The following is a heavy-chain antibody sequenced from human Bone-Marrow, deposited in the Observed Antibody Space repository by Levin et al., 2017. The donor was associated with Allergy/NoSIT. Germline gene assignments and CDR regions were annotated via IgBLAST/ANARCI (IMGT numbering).Heavy chain of an antibody. Sequence: TSETLSLTCTVSGGSVSSDTYYWSWIRQPPGKGLEWIGYISSSGRTYYNPSLLSRVTISLHTSKNQFSLKLTSVTPADTAVYYCARDDYSDFTGWIWGQGSLVTVSS. CDR2: ISSSGRT. CDR1: GGSVSSDTYY. V-gene: IGHV4-61*01. D-gene: IGHD3-9*01. J-gene: IGHJ4*02. CDR3: ARDDYSDFTGWI.